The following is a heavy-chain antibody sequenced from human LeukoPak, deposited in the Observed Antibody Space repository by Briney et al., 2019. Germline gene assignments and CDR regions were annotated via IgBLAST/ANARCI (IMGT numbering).Heavy chain of an antibody. CDR1: GFTFSSYA. Sequence: PGGSLRLSCAVSGFTFSSYAMSWVRQAPGKGLDWVSAISGSGGKTYYADSVKGRFTISRDNSKNTLYLQMNSLRAEDTAIYYCVHVDTAIDYWGQGTLVTVSS. CDR3: VHVDTAIDY. CDR2: ISGSGGKT. J-gene: IGHJ4*02. D-gene: IGHD5-18*01. V-gene: IGHV3-23*01.